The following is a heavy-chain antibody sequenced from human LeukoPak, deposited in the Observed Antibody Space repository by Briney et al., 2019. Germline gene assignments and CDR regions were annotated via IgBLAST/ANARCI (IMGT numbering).Heavy chain of an antibody. CDR2: IYYSGST. Sequence: PSETLSLTCTVSGGSISSSSYYWGWIRQPPGKGLEWIGSIYYSGSTYYNPSLKSRVTISVDTSKNQFSLKLSSVTAADTAVYYCARHRYQLPYYFDYWGQGTLVTVSS. J-gene: IGHJ4*02. D-gene: IGHD2-2*01. CDR1: GGSISSSSYY. CDR3: ARHRYQLPYYFDY. V-gene: IGHV4-39*01.